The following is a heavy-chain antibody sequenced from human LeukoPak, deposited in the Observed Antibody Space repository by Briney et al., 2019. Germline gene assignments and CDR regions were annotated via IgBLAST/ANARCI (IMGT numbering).Heavy chain of an antibody. CDR1: RGSISSYY. V-gene: IGHV4-59*01. CDR3: ARGGSSSSDSNFDY. Sequence: PSETLSLTCTVSRGSISSYYRSWIRQPPGRGLERIGYIYHNGSTNYNPSRKIRVTISIDTYKNQFSLKLSSVTAADTAVYYCARGGSSSSDSNFDYWGQGTLVTVSS. CDR2: IYHNGST. J-gene: IGHJ4*02. D-gene: IGHD6-6*01.